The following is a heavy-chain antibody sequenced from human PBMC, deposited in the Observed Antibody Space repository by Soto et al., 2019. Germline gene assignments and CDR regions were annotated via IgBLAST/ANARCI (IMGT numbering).Heavy chain of an antibody. Sequence: GGSLRLSCAASRLIFSNYKMHWVRQAPGKGLVWVSRINTDGSIIDYADSVKGRFTVSRDNAKNTLYLQMNSLRADDTAVYYCARDTDGLHYWGQGTLVTVSS. CDR1: RLIFSNYK. J-gene: IGHJ4*02. V-gene: IGHV3-74*01. CDR2: INTDGSII. CDR3: ARDTDGLHY.